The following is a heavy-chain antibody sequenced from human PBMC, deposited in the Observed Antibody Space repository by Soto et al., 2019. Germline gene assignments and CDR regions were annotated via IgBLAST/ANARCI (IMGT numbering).Heavy chain of an antibody. D-gene: IGHD4-17*01. V-gene: IGHV1-69*01. J-gene: IGHJ5*02. CDR2: IIPIFGTP. CDR1: GGTFNSDA. CDR3: ERGEDYVNWFDP. Sequence: QVQLVQSGAEVKKPGSSVKVSCKALGGTFNSDAISWVRQAPGQGPEWMGGIIPIFGTPNYAQKFRGRVTITADESTSTASLEVYYLRPDATAVYYGERGEDYVNWFDPLGQGTLVTV.